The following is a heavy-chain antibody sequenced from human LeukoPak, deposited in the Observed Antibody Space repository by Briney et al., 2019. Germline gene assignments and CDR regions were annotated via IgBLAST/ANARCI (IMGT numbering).Heavy chain of an antibody. CDR3: ARARIVVEVAATQGYFDL. CDR2: IIPIFGTA. Sequence: SVKVSCKASGGTFSSYAISWVRQAPGQGLEWMGGIIPIFGTANYAQKFQGRVTITADESTSTAYMELSSLRSEDTAVYYCARARIVVEVAATQGYFDLWGRGTLVSVSS. V-gene: IGHV1-69*13. D-gene: IGHD2-15*01. CDR1: GGTFSSYA. J-gene: IGHJ2*01.